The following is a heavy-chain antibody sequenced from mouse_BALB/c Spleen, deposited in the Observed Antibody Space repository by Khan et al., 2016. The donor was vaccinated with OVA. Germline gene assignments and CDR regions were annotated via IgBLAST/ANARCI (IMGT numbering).Heavy chain of an antibody. D-gene: IGHD2-9*01. V-gene: IGHV3-2*02. CDR3: ARSTYYGYGYSLDY. CDR1: GYSVTSDYA. Sequence: EVQLQESGPGLVKPSPSLSLTCTATGYSVTSDYAWNWIRHFPGNRLEWMCYISFSGSTSYNQPLKRRISITRDTSKNQFFLQLKSVTTEDSATYYCARSTYYGYGYSLDYWGRGTLVTVSA. J-gene: IGHJ4*01. CDR2: ISFSGST.